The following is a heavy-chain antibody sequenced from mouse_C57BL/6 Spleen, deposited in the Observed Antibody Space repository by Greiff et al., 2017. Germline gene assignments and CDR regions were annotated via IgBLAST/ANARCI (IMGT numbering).Heavy chain of an antibody. D-gene: IGHD1-1*01. CDR3: ARRGKITVVAPYAMDY. CDR1: VFSLSTFGMG. V-gene: IGHV8-9*01. J-gene: IGHJ4*01. CDR2: IYWGDDR. Sequence: QVTLKVSGPGLLQPSQTLSLTCSFSVFSLSTFGMGVSWIRQPSGKGLEWLAHIYWGDDRHYKPSLNSRHTISKETSNKQVILKNTAVDTADTDTYYSARRGKITVVAPYAMDYWGQGTSVTVSS.